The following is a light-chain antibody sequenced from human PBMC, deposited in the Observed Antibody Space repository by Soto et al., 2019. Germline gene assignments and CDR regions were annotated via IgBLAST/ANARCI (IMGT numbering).Light chain of an antibody. CDR1: SSDVGDSSY. CDR3: SSYTSSNTWV. Sequence: QYALTHPASVSGSPGQSITISCTGTSSDVGDSSYVSWYQQHPGKAPKLMIYAVSNRPSGVSNRFSGSKSGNTASLTISGLQAEDEADYYCSSYTSSNTWVFGGGTKRTVL. V-gene: IGLV2-14*01. CDR2: AVS. J-gene: IGLJ3*02.